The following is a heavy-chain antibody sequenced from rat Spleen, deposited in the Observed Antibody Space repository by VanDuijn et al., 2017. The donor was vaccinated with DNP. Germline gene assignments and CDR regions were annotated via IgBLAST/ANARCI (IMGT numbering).Heavy chain of an antibody. D-gene: IGHD1-6*01. Sequence: EVQLQESGPGLLKPSQSLSLTCSVTGYSITSSSRWNWIRKFPGNKLEWMGYINSAGSTDYNPSLKGRGSITRDTSKNQFFLQVNSVTTEDTATYYCARGDILRSFDYWGQGVMVTVSS. CDR3: ARGDILRSFDY. V-gene: IGHV3-3*01. CDR1: GYSITSSSR. CDR2: INSAGST. J-gene: IGHJ2*01.